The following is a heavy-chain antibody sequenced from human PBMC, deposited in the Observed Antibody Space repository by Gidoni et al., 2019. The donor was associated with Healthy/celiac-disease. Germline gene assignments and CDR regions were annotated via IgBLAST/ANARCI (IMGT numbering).Heavy chain of an antibody. Sequence: EVQLVESGGGLVKPGGSLRLSCAASGFPFSSYSMNWVRQAPGKGLEWVSSISSSSSYIYYADSVKGRFTISRDNAKNSLYLQMNSLRAEDTAVYYCARDPAMTTVTTAVFDYWGQGTLVTVSS. CDR2: ISSSSSYI. V-gene: IGHV3-21*01. D-gene: IGHD4-17*01. CDR1: GFPFSSYS. CDR3: ARDPAMTTVTTAVFDY. J-gene: IGHJ4*02.